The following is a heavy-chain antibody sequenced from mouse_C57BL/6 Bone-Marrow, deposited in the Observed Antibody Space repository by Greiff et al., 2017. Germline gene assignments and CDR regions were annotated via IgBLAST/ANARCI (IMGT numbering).Heavy chain of an antibody. CDR1: GFTFSDFY. CDR3: AREAGATVVASRVAY. J-gene: IGHJ3*01. CDR2: SRNKANDYTT. Sequence: EVQGVESGGGLVQSGRSLRLSCATSGFTFSDFYMEWVRQAPGKGLEWIAASRNKANDYTTEYSASVKGRFIVSRDTSQSILYLQMNALRAEDTAIYYCAREAGATVVASRVAYLGQGALVTFSA. D-gene: IGHD1-1*01. V-gene: IGHV7-1*01.